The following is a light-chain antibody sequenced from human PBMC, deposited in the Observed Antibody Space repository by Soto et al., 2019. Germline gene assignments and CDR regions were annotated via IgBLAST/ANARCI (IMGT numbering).Light chain of an antibody. CDR2: DAS. Sequence: DIQLAQSPSSLSASVGDIVTIPCQASQDISKYLNWYQQKPGKAPKLLIYDASNLETGTPSRFSGSGSGTNFSLTITSLQPEDIATYYCQQYENLPLTFGGGTKVDIK. CDR3: QQYENLPLT. CDR1: QDISKY. V-gene: IGKV1-33*01. J-gene: IGKJ4*01.